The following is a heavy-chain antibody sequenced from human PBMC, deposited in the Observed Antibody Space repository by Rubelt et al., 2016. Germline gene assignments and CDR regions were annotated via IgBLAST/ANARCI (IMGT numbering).Heavy chain of an antibody. CDR3: ARASGALCFDY. CDR1: GFTFSSYS. V-gene: IGHV3-48*04. J-gene: IGHJ4*02. D-gene: IGHD2-21*01. Sequence: GESGGGLVQPGGSLRLSCAASGFTFSSYSMNWVRQAPGKGLEWVSYISSSSSTIYYADSVKGRFTISRDNAKNSLYLQMNSLRAEDTAVYYCARASGALCFDYWGQGTLVTVSS. CDR2: ISSSSSTI.